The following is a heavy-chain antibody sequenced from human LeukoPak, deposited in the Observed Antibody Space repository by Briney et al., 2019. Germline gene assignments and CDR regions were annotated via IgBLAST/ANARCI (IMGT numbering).Heavy chain of an antibody. D-gene: IGHD5-18*01. Sequence: GGSLRLSCAASGFTFSRYPMHWVRQAPGKGLEYVSVISSDGGTTYYANSVKGRFTISRDISKSTLYLQMGSLRAEDMAVYYCARPVNTALGYYGLDVWGQGTTVTVSS. CDR2: ISSDGGTT. CDR1: GFTFSRYP. CDR3: ARPVNTALGYYGLDV. V-gene: IGHV3-64*01. J-gene: IGHJ6*02.